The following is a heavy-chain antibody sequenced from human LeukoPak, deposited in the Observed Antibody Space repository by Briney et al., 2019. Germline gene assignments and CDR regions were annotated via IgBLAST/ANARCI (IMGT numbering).Heavy chain of an antibody. CDR3: ARAIVGATTNFDY. J-gene: IGHJ4*02. CDR2: IYYSGST. V-gene: IGHV4-39*07. D-gene: IGHD1-26*01. Sequence: SETLSLTCTVSGRSISSSSYYWGWIRQPPGKGLEWIGSIYYSGSTYYNPSLKSRVTISVDTSKNQFSLKLSSVTAADTAVYYCARAIVGATTNFDYWGQGTLVTVSS. CDR1: GRSISSSSYY.